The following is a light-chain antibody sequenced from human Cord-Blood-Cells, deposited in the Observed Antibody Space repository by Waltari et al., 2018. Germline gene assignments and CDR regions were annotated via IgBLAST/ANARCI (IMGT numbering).Light chain of an antibody. CDR1: SSDVGCCNF. J-gene: IGLJ2*01. CDR2: EGS. CDR3: CSYASSSTVV. Sequence: QSALPQPASVPGSPGRSITIPCTGSSSDVGCCNFVSWYQQHPGKAPKLMIYEGSKRPSGVSNRFSGSKSGNTASLTISGLQAEDEADYYCCSYASSSTVVFGGGTKLTVL. V-gene: IGLV2-23*01.